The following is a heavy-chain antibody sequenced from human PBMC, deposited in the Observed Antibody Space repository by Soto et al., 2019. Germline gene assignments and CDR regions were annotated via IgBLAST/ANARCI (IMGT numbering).Heavy chain of an antibody. Sequence: EVQLLESGGGLVQPGGYLRLSCAASGFTFSNYAMTWVRQAPGKGLEWVSVITGSGGGTYFVESVKGRFTISRDNSKNTVYLQMNSLRAEDTAVYYCAKPTLTVADFDYCCQGTLVTVSS. CDR2: ITGSGGGT. V-gene: IGHV3-23*01. D-gene: IGHD4-4*01. J-gene: IGHJ4*02. CDR1: GFTFSNYA. CDR3: AKPTLTVADFDY.